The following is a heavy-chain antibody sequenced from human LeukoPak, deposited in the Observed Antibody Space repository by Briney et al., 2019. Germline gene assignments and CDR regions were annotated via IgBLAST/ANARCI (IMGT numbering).Heavy chain of an antibody. J-gene: IGHJ3*02. D-gene: IGHD3-9*01. V-gene: IGHV1-18*01. CDR2: ISAYNGNT. CDR1: GYTFTSYG. CDR3: ARGGSDILTGSDAFDI. Sequence: ASVKVSCKASGYTFTSYGISWVRQAPGQGLEWMGWISAYNGNTNYAQKFQGRVTMTRNTSISTAYMELSSLRSDDTAVYYCARGGSDILTGSDAFDIWGQGTMVTVSS.